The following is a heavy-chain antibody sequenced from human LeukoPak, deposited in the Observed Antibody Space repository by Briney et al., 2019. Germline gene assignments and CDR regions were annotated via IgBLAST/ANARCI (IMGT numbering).Heavy chain of an antibody. Sequence: GGSLRLSCAASGFTFDNYAMNWVRQVPGKGLEWISLISWNSGTIGYADSVKGRFTISRDNANNFLYLQMNSLRAEDTALYYCARAYKDRSLAGKKEFFQHWGQGTLVTVSS. J-gene: IGHJ1*01. D-gene: IGHD6-19*01. CDR1: GFTFDNYA. CDR3: ARAYKDRSLAGKKEFFQH. CDR2: ISWNSGTI. V-gene: IGHV3-9*01.